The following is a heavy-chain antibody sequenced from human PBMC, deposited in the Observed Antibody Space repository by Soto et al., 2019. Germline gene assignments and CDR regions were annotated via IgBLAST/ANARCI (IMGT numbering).Heavy chain of an antibody. CDR1: GYTFTSYA. J-gene: IGHJ4*02. CDR2: INAGNGNT. V-gene: IGHV1-3*01. D-gene: IGHD2-15*01. CDR3: AGGKVEMATISFDY. Sequence: QVRLVQSGAEVKKPGASVKVSCKASGYTFTSYAMHWVRQAPGQRLEWMGWINAGNGNTKYSQKFQGRGTITRDTSASTAYMELSSLRSEDTAVYYCAGGKVEMATISFDYWGQGTLVTVSS.